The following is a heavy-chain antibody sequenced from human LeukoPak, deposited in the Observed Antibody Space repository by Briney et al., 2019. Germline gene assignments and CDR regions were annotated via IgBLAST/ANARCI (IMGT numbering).Heavy chain of an antibody. CDR2: IIPIFGTT. J-gene: IGHJ6*04. V-gene: IGHV1-69*06. Sequence: ASVKVSCKASGGTFSSYAISWVRQAPGKGLEWMGGIIPIFGTTNYAQKFQGRVTITADKSTSTAYMELSSLRSEDTAVYYCARASSDYVWGSYRSPYYYYGMDVWGKGTTVTVSS. CDR3: ARASSDYVWGSYRSPYYYYGMDV. D-gene: IGHD3-16*02. CDR1: GGTFSSYA.